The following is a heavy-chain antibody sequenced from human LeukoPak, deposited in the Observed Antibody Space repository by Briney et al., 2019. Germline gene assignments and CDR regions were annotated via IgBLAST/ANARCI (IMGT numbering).Heavy chain of an antibody. CDR3: ARDDYGDYGFDY. Sequence: GGSLRLSCAACGFIFSSYAMHWVRQAPGKGLEWVAVISYDGSNKYYADSVKDRFTISRDNSKNTLYLQMNSLRAEDTAVYYCARDDYGDYGFDYWGQGTLVTVSS. J-gene: IGHJ4*02. CDR2: ISYDGSNK. CDR1: GFIFSSYA. V-gene: IGHV3-30*04. D-gene: IGHD4-17*01.